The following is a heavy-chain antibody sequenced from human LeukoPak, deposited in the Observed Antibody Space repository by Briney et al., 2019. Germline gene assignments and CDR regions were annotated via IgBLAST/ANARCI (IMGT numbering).Heavy chain of an antibody. D-gene: IGHD3-22*01. CDR2: IYSGDGT. V-gene: IGHV3-53*04. J-gene: IGHJ1*01. CDR3: ARATPFYYGGIDDYYLEYFHH. Sequence: GGSLRLSCAASGFTVSSNYMSWVRQASGKGLEWVSIIYSGDGTYYADSVKGRFTVSRHSSKNTLYLQMNSLRAEDTAVYYCARATPFYYGGIDDYYLEYFHHWGQGTLVTVSS. CDR1: GFTVSSNY.